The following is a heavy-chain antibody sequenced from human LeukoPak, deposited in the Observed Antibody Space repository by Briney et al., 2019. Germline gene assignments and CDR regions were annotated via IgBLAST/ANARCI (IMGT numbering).Heavy chain of an antibody. CDR1: GFSFSDYY. V-gene: IGHV3-11*04. J-gene: IGHJ2*01. CDR3: ATVTPPLYFP. D-gene: IGHD3-9*01. Sequence: GGSLRLSCATSGFSFSDYYLNWIRQAPGKGLEWVACISGSGRVTYYADSVKGRFTISRDNAARSLFLQMNSLRAEDTAIYYCATVTPPLYFPWGRGTLVTVSA. CDR2: ISGSGRVT.